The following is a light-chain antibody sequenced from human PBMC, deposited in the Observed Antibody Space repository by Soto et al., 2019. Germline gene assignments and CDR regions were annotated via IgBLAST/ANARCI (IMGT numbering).Light chain of an antibody. CDR3: QQRRNWWT. CDR1: QSVSTN. CDR2: FAS. J-gene: IGKJ1*01. Sequence: VMTQSPATLSVSPGERAALSCRASQSVSTNLAWYQQKPGQPPRLLIYFASTRATGIPARFSGSGSGTDFTLTISSLEPEDFAVYFCQQRRNWWTFGQGSKVEIK. V-gene: IGKV3-11*01.